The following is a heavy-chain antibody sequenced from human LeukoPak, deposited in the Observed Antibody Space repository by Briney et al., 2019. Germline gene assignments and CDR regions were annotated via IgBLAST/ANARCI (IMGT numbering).Heavy chain of an antibody. Sequence: PSETLSLTCAVYGGSFSGYYWSWIRQPPGKGLEWIGSIYYSGSTYYNPSLKSRVTISVDTSKNQFSLKLSSVTAADTAVYYCARAREWIQLWRSRGGYYFDYWGQGTLVTVSS. CDR3: ARAREWIQLWRSRGGYYFDY. J-gene: IGHJ4*02. D-gene: IGHD5-18*01. CDR1: GGSFSGYY. CDR2: IYYSGST. V-gene: IGHV4-34*01.